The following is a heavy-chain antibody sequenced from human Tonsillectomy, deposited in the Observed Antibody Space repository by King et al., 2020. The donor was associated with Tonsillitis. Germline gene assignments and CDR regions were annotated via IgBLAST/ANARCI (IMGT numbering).Heavy chain of an antibody. CDR1: GYTLSELS. V-gene: IGHV1-24*01. CDR2: FNLEEGET. J-gene: IGHJ5*01. D-gene: IGHD3-10*01. CDR3: ATRLFWLGGDS. Sequence: LVQSGAEVKKPGASVKVSCQVSGYTLSELSMHWVRQAPGKGLEHMGGFNLEEGETTYAQKFQGRVTMTEDTSTDTAYMELTSLRSDDTAMYYCATRLFWLGGDSWGQGTLVTVSS.